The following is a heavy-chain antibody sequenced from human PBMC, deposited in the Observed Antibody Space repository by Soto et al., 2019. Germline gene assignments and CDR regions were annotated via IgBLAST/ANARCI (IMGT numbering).Heavy chain of an antibody. Sequence: EASVKVSCKPSAYTFTRYAIHWVRQAPGQRLEWMAWINPANGYTKYSQKFQDRVTVTRDTSASTVYMELTSLRSEDTAVYFCARQNNPYSYIDLWGRGTLVTVSS. D-gene: IGHD1-1*01. J-gene: IGHJ2*01. CDR1: AYTFTRYA. V-gene: IGHV1-3*01. CDR2: INPANGYT. CDR3: ARQNNPYSYIDL.